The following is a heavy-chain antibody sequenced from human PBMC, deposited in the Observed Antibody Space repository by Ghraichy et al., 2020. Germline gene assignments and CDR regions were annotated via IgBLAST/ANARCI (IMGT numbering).Heavy chain of an antibody. CDR2: ISYDGSNK. D-gene: IGHD3-10*01. CDR3: ARVTPGSGVDY. Sequence: GGSLRLSCAASGFTFSSYAMHWVRQAPSKGLEWVAVISYDGSNKYYADSVKGRFTISRDNSKNTLYLQMNSLRAEDTAVYYCARVTPGSGVDYWGQGTLVTVSS. V-gene: IGHV3-30*04. J-gene: IGHJ4*02. CDR1: GFTFSSYA.